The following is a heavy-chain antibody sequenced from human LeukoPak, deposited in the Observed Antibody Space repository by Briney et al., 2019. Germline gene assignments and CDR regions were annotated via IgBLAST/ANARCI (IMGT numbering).Heavy chain of an antibody. V-gene: IGHV3-74*01. D-gene: IGHD3-22*01. CDR1: GFTFSNYW. CDR2: ISSDGSST. J-gene: IGHJ4*02. CDR3: ARSMIFPPDSFDY. Sequence: GGSLRLSCAASGFTFSNYWMHWVRQAPGKGLVWVSRISSDGSSTSYADSVKGRFTISRDNAKNTLYLQVNSLRAEDTAVYYCARSMIFPPDSFDYWGQGTLVTVSS.